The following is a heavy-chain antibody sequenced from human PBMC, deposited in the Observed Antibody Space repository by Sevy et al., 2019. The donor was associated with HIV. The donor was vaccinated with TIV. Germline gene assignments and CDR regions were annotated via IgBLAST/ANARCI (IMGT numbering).Heavy chain of an antibody. CDR2: FDPEDGET. J-gene: IGHJ4*02. V-gene: IGHV1-24*01. CDR1: GYTLTQLS. CDR3: ATGREYYEGNSGHFDY. D-gene: IGHD3-3*01. Sequence: ASVKVSCKLSGYTLTQLSMHWVRQAPGKGLEWLGSFDPEDGETIYAQKFQGRFTMTEETSTDTAYMELSSLRSEDTAVYYCATGREYYEGNSGHFDYWGQGTLVTVSS.